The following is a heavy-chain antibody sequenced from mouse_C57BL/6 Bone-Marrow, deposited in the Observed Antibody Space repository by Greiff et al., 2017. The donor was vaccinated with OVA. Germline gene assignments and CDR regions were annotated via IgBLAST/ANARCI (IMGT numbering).Heavy chain of an antibody. CDR2: IDPETGGT. CDR3: TRWDGSSFRFAY. J-gene: IGHJ3*01. V-gene: IGHV1-15*01. D-gene: IGHD1-1*01. CDR1: GYTFTDYE. Sequence: VQLQESGAELVRPGASVTLSCKASGYTFTDYEMHWVKQTPVHGLEWIGAIDPETGGTAYNQKFKGKAILTADKSSSTAYMELRSLTSEDSAVYYCTRWDGSSFRFAYWGQGTLVTVSA.